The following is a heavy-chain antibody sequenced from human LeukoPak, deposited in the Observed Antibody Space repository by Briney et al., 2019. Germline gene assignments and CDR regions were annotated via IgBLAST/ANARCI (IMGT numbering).Heavy chain of an antibody. CDR3: ARGGIQVSGIDEFDY. D-gene: IGHD6-19*01. CDR1: GFTFIDYD. J-gene: IGHJ4*02. CDR2: IGIRGDT. V-gene: IGHV3-13*01. Sequence: GGSLRLSCAASGFTFIDYDMHWVPQVIGKSLEWVSAIGIRGDTHYSGSVKGRFTISRENAESSLYLQMNSLRAEDTAVYYCARGGIQVSGIDEFDYWGQGTLVTVSS.